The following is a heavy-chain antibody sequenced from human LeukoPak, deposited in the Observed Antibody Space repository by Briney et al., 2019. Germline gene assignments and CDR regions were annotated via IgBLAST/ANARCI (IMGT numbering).Heavy chain of an antibody. V-gene: IGHV1-2*02. D-gene: IGHD2-21*01. CDR3: ARSNRYCGGDCYSGY. CDR2: INPNSGGT. J-gene: IGHJ4*02. CDR1: GYTFTDYY. Sequence: ASVKVSCKTSGYTFTDYYIHWVRQAPGQGLDWMGWINPNSGGTYYARKFQGRVTMTRDTSISTAYMELSRLKSDDTAVYYCARSNRYCGGDCYSGYWGQGTLVTVSS.